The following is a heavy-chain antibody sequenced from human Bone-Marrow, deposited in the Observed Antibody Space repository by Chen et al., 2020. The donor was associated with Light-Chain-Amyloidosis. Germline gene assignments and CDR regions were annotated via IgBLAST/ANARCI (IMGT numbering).Heavy chain of an antibody. CDR3: ARDIRTAAGPGYYYYGMDV. D-gene: IGHD6-13*01. V-gene: IGHV3-74*01. Sequence: EVQLVESGGGLVQPGGSLRLSCAASGFTFSRYWMHWVRQAPGKGLVWVSRINSDGSSTSYADSVKGRFTISRDNAKNTLYLQMNSLRAEDTAVYYCARDIRTAAGPGYYYYGMDVWGQGTTVTVSS. CDR1: GFTFSRYW. CDR2: INSDGSST. J-gene: IGHJ6*02.